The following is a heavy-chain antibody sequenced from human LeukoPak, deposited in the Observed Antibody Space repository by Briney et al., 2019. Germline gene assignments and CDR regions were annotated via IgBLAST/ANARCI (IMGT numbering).Heavy chain of an antibody. Sequence: GGSLRLSCAASGFTFSSYGMHWVRQAPGKGLEWVAFIRYDGSNKYYADSVKGRFTISRDNSKNTLYLQMNSLRAEDTAVYYCARVAAVAGTFFDYWGQGTLVTVSS. CDR3: ARVAAVAGTFFDY. CDR1: GFTFSSYG. V-gene: IGHV3-30*02. J-gene: IGHJ4*02. CDR2: IRYDGSNK. D-gene: IGHD6-19*01.